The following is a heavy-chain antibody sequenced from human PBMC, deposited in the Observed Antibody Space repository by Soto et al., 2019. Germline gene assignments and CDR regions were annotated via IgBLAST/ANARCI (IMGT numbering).Heavy chain of an antibody. V-gene: IGHV1-3*01. Sequence: QVQLVQSGAEVKKPGASVKVSRKASGYTFTSYAMHWVRQAPGQRLEWMGWINAGNGNTKYSQKFQGRVTITRDTSASTAYMELSSLRSEDTAVYYCAREIVVVVAARKYYYMDVWGKGTTVTVSS. CDR2: INAGNGNT. D-gene: IGHD2-15*01. J-gene: IGHJ6*03. CDR3: AREIVVVVAARKYYYMDV. CDR1: GYTFTSYA.